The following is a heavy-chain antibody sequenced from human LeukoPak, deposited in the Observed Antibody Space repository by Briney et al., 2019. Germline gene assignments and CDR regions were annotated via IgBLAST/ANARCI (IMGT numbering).Heavy chain of an antibody. CDR3: ARAGRAPAHSGIAVAQPGFDP. D-gene: IGHD6-19*01. Sequence: ASVKVSCKASGYTFTGYYMHWVRQAPGQGLEWMGWINPNSGGTNYAQKFQGWVTMTRDTSISTAYMELSRLRSDDTAVYYRARAGRAPAHSGIAVAQPGFDPWGQGTLVTVSS. J-gene: IGHJ5*02. V-gene: IGHV1-2*04. CDR1: GYTFTGYY. CDR2: INPNSGGT.